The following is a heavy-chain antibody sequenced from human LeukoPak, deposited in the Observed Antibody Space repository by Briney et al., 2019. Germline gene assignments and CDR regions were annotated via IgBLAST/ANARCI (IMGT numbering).Heavy chain of an antibody. CDR3: ARASHYYGSGSYYRGWFDP. V-gene: IGHV4-59*01. J-gene: IGHJ5*02. CDR1: GGSISNYF. CDR2: IYYSGST. D-gene: IGHD3-10*01. Sequence: PSETLFLTCTVSGGSISNYFWSWIRQPPGKGLEWIGYIYYSGSTNYNPSLKSRVTISVDTSKNQFSLKLSSVTAADTAVYYCARASHYYGSGSYYRGWFDPWGQGTLVTVSS.